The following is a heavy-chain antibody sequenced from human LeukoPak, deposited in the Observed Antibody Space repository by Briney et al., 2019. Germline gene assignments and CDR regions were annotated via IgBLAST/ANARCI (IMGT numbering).Heavy chain of an antibody. V-gene: IGHV4-39*01. CDR2: IYYSGST. J-gene: IGHJ4*02. D-gene: IGHD5-18*01. Sequence: SETLSLTCTVPGGSISSSSYYWGWIRQPPGKGLEWIGSIYYSGSTYYNPSLKSRVTISVDTSKNQFSLKLSSVTAADTAVYYCASSLDTAMVYWGQGTLVTVSS. CDR1: GGSISSSSYY. CDR3: ASSLDTAMVY.